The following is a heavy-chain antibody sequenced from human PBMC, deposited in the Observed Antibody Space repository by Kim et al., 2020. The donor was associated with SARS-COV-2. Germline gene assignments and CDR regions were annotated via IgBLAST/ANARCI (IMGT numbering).Heavy chain of an antibody. Sequence: SETLSLTCTVSGGSISSGGYYWSWTRQHPGKGLEWIGYIYYSGSTYYNPSLKSRVTISVDTSKNQSSLKLSSVTAADTAVYYCARNIGITMIVVVTGWF. CDR2: IYYSGST. J-gene: IGHJ5*01. D-gene: IGHD3-22*01. CDR3: ARNIGITMIVVVTGWF. V-gene: IGHV4-31*03. CDR1: GGSISSGGYY.